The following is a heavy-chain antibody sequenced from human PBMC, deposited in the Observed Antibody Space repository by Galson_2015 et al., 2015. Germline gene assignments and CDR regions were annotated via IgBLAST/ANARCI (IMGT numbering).Heavy chain of an antibody. J-gene: IGHJ6*02. D-gene: IGHD3-16*02. CDR1: GGSITISSYY. CDR3: ARLAHMVTIGGVITPHYYYVMDV. Sequence: SETLSLTCTVSGGSITISSYYWGWIRQPPEKGLEWIGSINYSGSTYYNPSLKSRVTISVDTSKKQISLKLRSVTPADTAVYYWARLAHMVTIGGVITPHYYYVMDVWGQGAAVTVSS. V-gene: IGHV4-39*01. CDR2: INYSGST.